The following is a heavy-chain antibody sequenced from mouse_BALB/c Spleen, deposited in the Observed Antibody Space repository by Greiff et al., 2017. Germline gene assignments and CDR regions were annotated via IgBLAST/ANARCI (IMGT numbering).Heavy chain of an antibody. CDR1: GFTFSSYA. D-gene: IGHD1-2*01. V-gene: IGHV5-9-3*01. Sequence: EVKLMESGGGLVKPGGSLKLSCAASGFTFSSYAMSWVRQTPGKRLEWVATISSGGSYTYYPDSVKGRFTISRDNAKNTLYLQMSSLRSEDTAMYYCADYCDYVDYSMDYWGQGTSVTVSS. CDR2: ISSGGSYT. CDR3: ADYCDYVDYSMDY. J-gene: IGHJ4*01.